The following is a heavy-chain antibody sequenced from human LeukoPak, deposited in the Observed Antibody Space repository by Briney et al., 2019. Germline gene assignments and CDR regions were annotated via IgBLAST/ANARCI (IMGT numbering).Heavy chain of an antibody. CDR2: IIPILGIA. V-gene: IGHV1-69*04. D-gene: IGHD5-12*01. CDR3: ARTRGYSGYPHHFDY. CDR1: GGTFSSYA. Sequence: GASVKVSSKASGGTFSSYAISWVRQAPGQGLEWMGRIIPILGIANYAQKFQGRVTITADKSTSTAYMELSSLRSEDTAVYYCARTRGYSGYPHHFDYWGQGTLVTVSS. J-gene: IGHJ4*02.